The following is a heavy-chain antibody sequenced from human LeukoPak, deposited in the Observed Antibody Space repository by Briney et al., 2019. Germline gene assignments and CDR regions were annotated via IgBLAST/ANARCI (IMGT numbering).Heavy chain of an antibody. J-gene: IGHJ6*03. CDR2: SSTTTGNI. CDR1: LGSHW. Sequence: GGSLRLSCVGALGSHWMGWVRQAPGKWLEWLSYSSTTTGNIYYADSVKGRFTISRDNAKNSLYLQMNSLRAEDTAVYFCAATGNSYDMDVWGKGTTVTVSS. CDR3: AATGNSYDMDV. V-gene: IGHV3-48*04. D-gene: IGHD1-1*01.